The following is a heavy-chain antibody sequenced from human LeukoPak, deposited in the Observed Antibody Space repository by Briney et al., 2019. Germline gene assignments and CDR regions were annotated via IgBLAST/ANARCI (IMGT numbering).Heavy chain of an antibody. CDR2: ISQSGNT. J-gene: IGHJ4*02. D-gene: IGHD1-14*01. CDR1: GYSISSGYD. V-gene: IGHV4-38-2*02. Sequence: SETLSLTCTVSGYSISSGYDWGWMRQAPGKGLEWLGSISQSGNTYNNPSLKSRVTLSVDTSKNQVSLKLTSVTAADTAVYYCARSEINDYFKYWGQGILVTVST. CDR3: ARSEINDYFKY.